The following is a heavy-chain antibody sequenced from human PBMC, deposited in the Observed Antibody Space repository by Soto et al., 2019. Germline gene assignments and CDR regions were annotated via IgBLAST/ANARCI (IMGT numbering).Heavy chain of an antibody. CDR2: IYYSGST. CDR1: GGSISSGDYY. V-gene: IGHV4-30-4*01. J-gene: IGHJ6*02. Sequence: QVQLQESGPGLVKPSQTLSLTCTVSGGSISSGDYYWSWIRQPPGKGLEWIGYIYYSGSTYYNPSLKSRVTISVDTSKNQFSLKLSSVTAADTAVYYCARVGTTVTMGYYYYGMDVWGQGTTVTVSS. D-gene: IGHD4-17*01. CDR3: ARVGTTVTMGYYYYGMDV.